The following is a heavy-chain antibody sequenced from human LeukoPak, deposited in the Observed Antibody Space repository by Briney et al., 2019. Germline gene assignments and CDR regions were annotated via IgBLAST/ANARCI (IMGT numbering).Heavy chain of an antibody. CDR1: GFTFDDYA. J-gene: IGHJ4*02. Sequence: GGSLRLSCAASGFTFDDYAMHWVRQAPGKGLEWVSGISWNSGSIGYADSVKGRFTISRDNAKNSLYLQMNSLRAEDTASYYCAKVHSSGWYGPPVDYWGQGTLVTVSS. CDR3: AKVHSSGWYGPPVDY. D-gene: IGHD6-19*01. CDR2: ISWNSGSI. V-gene: IGHV3-9*01.